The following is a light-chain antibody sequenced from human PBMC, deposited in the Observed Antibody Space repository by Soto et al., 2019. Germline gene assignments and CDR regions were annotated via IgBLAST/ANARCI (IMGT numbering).Light chain of an antibody. V-gene: IGKV3-15*01. CDR3: QQYNNWPRT. J-gene: IGKJ1*01. CDR2: GAS. Sequence: EIVMTQSPATLSVSPGERATLSCRASQSVSINLAWYQQKPGQAPRLLIYGASSRATGIPARFSGSGSGTEFTLTISSLQSEDSAVYFCQQYNNWPRTFGQ. CDR1: QSVSIN.